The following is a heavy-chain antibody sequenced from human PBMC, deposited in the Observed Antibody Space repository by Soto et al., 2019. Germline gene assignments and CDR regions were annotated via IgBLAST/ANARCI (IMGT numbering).Heavy chain of an antibody. Sequence: GGSLRLSCAASGFTFSSYAMHWVRQAPGKGLEYVSAISSNGGSTYYANSVKGRFTISRDNSKNTLYLQMGSLRAEDMAVYYCARDPGGYDTPPYYYYYYYMDVWGKGTTVTVSS. J-gene: IGHJ6*03. V-gene: IGHV3-64*01. D-gene: IGHD5-12*01. CDR1: GFTFSSYA. CDR2: ISSNGGST. CDR3: ARDPGGYDTPPYYYYYYYMDV.